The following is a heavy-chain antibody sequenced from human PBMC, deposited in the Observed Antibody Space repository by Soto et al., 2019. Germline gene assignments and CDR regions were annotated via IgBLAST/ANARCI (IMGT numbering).Heavy chain of an antibody. CDR3: ASKMSATYYYYYGMDV. J-gene: IGHJ6*02. Sequence: SVKVSCKASGGTFSSYAISWVRQAPGQGLEWMGGIIPIFGTANYAQKFQGRVTITADESTSTAYMELSSLRSEDTAVYYCASKMSATYYYYYGMDVWGQGTTVTVSS. CDR2: IIPIFGTA. V-gene: IGHV1-69*13. CDR1: GGTFSSYA.